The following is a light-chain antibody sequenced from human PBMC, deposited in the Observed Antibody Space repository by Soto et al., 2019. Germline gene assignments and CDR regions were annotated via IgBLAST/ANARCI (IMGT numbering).Light chain of an antibody. CDR1: QYIGSN. J-gene: IGKJ4*01. CDR2: DAS. CDR3: QQYKDWPPLT. Sequence: EIVLTQSPGTLSLSPGERATLSCRASQYIGSNLAWYQQKPGQAPRLLIYDASIRAPGIPARFSGSESGTVFTLTISSLEPEDFAVYYCQQYKDWPPLTFGGGTKVDIK. V-gene: IGKV3-11*01.